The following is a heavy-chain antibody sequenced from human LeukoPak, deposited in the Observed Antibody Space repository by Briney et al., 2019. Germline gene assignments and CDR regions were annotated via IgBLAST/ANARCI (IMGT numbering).Heavy chain of an antibody. CDR1: GGSISSGDYY. CDR2: IYYSGST. V-gene: IGHV4-30-4*08. J-gene: IGHJ3*02. D-gene: IGHD3-22*01. CDR3: ARDKSYYDSSGYNPTGDAFDI. Sequence: SQTLSLTCTVSGGSISSGDYYWSWIRQPPGKGLEWIGYIYYSGSTYYNPSLKSRVTISVDTSKNQFSLKLSSVTAADTAVYYCARDKSYYDSSGYNPTGDAFDIWGQGTMVTVSS.